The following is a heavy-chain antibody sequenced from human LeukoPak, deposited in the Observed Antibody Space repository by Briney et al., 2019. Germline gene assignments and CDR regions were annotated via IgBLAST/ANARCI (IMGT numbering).Heavy chain of an antibody. J-gene: IGHJ6*02. CDR2: FDPEDGGT. V-gene: IGHV1-24*01. D-gene: IGHD3-10*01. Sequence: GASVKVSCKVSGYTLTELSMHWVRQAPGKGLEWMGGFDPEDGGTIYAQKFQGRVTMTEDTSTDTAYMELSSPRSEDTAVYYCATENGSGSYYGMDVWGQGTTVTVSS. CDR1: GYTLTELS. CDR3: ATENGSGSYYGMDV.